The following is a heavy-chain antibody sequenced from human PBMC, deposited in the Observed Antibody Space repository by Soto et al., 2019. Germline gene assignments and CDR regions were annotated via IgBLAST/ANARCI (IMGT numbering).Heavy chain of an antibody. Sequence: GGSLRLSCAASGFTFSSQAMSWVRQAPGKGLEWVSVISAGGGGSYYADSVKGRFTISRDNSKNTLYLQMNSLRGEDTAVYFCGKDPNGDYVGGFEFWGPGTMVTVSS. V-gene: IGHV3-23*01. J-gene: IGHJ3*01. CDR2: ISAGGGGS. D-gene: IGHD4-17*01. CDR3: GKDPNGDYVGGFEF. CDR1: GFTFSSQA.